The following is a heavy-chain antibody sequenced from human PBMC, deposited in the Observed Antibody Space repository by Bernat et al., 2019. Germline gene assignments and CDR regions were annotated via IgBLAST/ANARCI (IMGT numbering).Heavy chain of an antibody. Sequence: QVQLVESGGGVVQPGRSLRLSCAASGFTFISYAMHWVRQAPGKGLEWVAVISYDGSNKYYADSVKGRFTISRDNSKNTLYLQMNSLRAEDTAVYYCARSGITGTTGAFDIWGQGTMVTVSS. V-gene: IGHV3-30*01. CDR2: ISYDGSNK. J-gene: IGHJ3*02. CDR1: GFTFISYA. CDR3: ARSGITGTTGAFDI. D-gene: IGHD1-7*01.